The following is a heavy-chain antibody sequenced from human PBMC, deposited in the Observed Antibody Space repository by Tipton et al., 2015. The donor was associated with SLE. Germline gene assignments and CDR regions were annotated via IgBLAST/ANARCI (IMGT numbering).Heavy chain of an antibody. CDR1: GGSITTSNW. D-gene: IGHD3-3*01. CDR3: ARVGTIYDFWGGYHYRGYYLDF. CDR2: IYHSGNT. J-gene: IGHJ4*02. V-gene: IGHV4-4*02. Sequence: TLSLTCAVSGGSITTSNWWNWVRQPPGKGLEWIGKIYHSGNTNYNPSLKSRVAISVDKSKNQFSLNLSSVTAADTAVYYCARVGTIYDFWGGYHYRGYYLDFWGQGTLVTVSS.